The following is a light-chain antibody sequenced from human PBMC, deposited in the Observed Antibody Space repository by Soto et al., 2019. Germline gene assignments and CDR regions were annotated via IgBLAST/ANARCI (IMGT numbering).Light chain of an antibody. CDR2: GAS. V-gene: IGKV3-15*01. CDR1: QSVSSS. CDR3: QPYNNWPPWT. J-gene: IGKJ1*01. Sequence: EIVITQTPATLSVSPGERATLSCRASQSVSSSLAWYQQKPGQAPRLVMYGASTRATGIPDRFSGSGSGTEFTLTISSLQSEDFAVYYCQPYNNWPPWTFGQGTKVEIK.